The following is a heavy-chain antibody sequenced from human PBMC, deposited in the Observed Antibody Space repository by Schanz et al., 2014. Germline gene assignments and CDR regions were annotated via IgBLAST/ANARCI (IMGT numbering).Heavy chain of an antibody. J-gene: IGHJ4*02. Sequence: QVRLVQSGTEVKKPGASVKLSCKASGYSFINYGISWVRQAPGQGLEWLGWMNPNSGNPGFAQKFRGRVTMTRNTSMSTAYIDLHILTSEDTAVYYGARGRTFDYWGQGTLVTVSS. V-gene: IGHV1-8*02. CDR1: GYSFINYG. CDR3: ARGRTFDY. CDR2: MNPNSGNP.